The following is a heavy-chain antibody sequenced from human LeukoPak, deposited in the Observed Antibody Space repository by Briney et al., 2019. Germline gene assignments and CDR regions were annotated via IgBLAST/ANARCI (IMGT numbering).Heavy chain of an antibody. CDR1: GFTFSSYA. V-gene: IGHV3-30-3*01. D-gene: IGHD6-19*01. J-gene: IGHJ4*02. CDR2: ITYDGSNK. Sequence: GESLSLSCAASGFTFSSYAMHWVRQAPGKGLEWVAVITYDGSNKYYADSVKRRFTIFRDNSKNTLYLQMNIMRAEDTAVYYCARRALADFDYWGQGTLVTVSS. CDR3: ARRALADFDY.